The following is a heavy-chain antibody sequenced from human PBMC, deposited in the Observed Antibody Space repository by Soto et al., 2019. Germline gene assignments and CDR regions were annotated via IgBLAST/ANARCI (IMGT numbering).Heavy chain of an antibody. CDR1: GFSLTTRGVG. J-gene: IGHJ5*02. D-gene: IGHD3-16*01. CDR3: AHIQNYYQYDWFDP. V-gene: IGHV2-5*02. CDR2: IYWDDDK. Sequence: QITLKESGPTLVKPTQTLMLTCTFSGFSLTTRGVGVGWIRQPPGKALECLALIYWDDDKRYSPSLQSRLSITKDTYKNQVVLTMTNVDPVDTATYYCAHIQNYYQYDWFDPWGQGTLVSVSS.